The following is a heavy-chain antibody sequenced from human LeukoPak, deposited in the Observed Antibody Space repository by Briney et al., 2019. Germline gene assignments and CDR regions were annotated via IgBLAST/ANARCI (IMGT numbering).Heavy chain of an antibody. CDR1: GFTFSYNG. V-gene: IGHV3-30*02. J-gene: IGHJ6*03. CDR3: ARGRGYGGPVHSRNYYMDV. Sequence: GGSLRLSCVASGFTFSYNGMHWVRQAPGKGLEWVAFIRYDGSNKYYADSVKDRFTISRDNSKNTLYLQMNSLRDEDTAVYYCARGRGYGGPVHSRNYYMDVWGKGTTVTVSS. D-gene: IGHD5-12*01. CDR2: IRYDGSNK.